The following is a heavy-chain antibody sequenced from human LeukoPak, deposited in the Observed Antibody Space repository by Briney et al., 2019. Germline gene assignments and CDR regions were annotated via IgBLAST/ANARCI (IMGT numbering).Heavy chain of an antibody. CDR3: AKNVPGRAIDD. Sequence: EWVSTIGTSADTYYPDSVKGRFTISRDNSRNTLDLQMNSLRADDTAVYYCAKNVPGRAIDDWGQGTLVTVST. J-gene: IGHJ4*02. V-gene: IGHV3-23*01. D-gene: IGHD2-15*01. CDR2: IGTSADT.